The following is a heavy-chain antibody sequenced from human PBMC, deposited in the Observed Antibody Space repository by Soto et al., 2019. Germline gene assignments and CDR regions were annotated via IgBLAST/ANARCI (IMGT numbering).Heavy chain of an antibody. V-gene: IGHV3-72*01. J-gene: IGHJ4*02. Sequence: PGGSLRLSCAASGFTFSTYAMGWVRQAPGKGLEWVGRARNKANSYTTEYAASVKGRFTISRDDSKNSVYLQMNSLKTEDTALYYCARARNLGGSWTNFDYWGQGTLVTVSS. CDR1: GFTFSTYA. CDR3: ARARNLGGSWTNFDY. CDR2: ARNKANSYTT. D-gene: IGHD1-26*01.